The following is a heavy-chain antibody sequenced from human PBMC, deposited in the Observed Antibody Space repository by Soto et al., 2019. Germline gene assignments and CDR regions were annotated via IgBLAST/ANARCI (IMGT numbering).Heavy chain of an antibody. CDR3: ARHRHYYGSGAQVGYYYYYYMDV. D-gene: IGHD3-10*01. J-gene: IGHJ6*03. Sequence: SETLSLTCTVSGGSISSSSYYWGWIRPPPGKGLEWIGSIYYSGSTYYNPSLKSRVTISVDTSKNQFSLKLSSVTAADTAVYYCARHRHYYGSGAQVGYYYYYYMDVWGKGTTVTVSS. CDR2: IYYSGST. V-gene: IGHV4-39*01. CDR1: GGSISSSSYY.